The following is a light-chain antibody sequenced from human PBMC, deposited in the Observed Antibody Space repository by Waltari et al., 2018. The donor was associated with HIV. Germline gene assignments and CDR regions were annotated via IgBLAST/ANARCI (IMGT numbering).Light chain of an antibody. J-gene: IGLJ1*01. CDR2: EVN. V-gene: IGLV2-23*02. CDR3: CSYAGSRRV. Sequence: QSALTQPASVSGSPGQSITISCTGTSSDVGSYNLFSWYQQNPGKAPKLMIYEVNKRPSGISNRFSGSKSGNTASLTISGLQAEDEADYYCCSYAGSRRVFGTGTKVTVL. CDR1: SSDVGSYNL.